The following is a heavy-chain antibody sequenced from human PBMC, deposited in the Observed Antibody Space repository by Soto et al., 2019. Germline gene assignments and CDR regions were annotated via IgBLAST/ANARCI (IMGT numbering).Heavy chain of an antibody. J-gene: IGHJ4*02. D-gene: IGHD7-27*01. V-gene: IGHV3-33*01. CDR2: IWYDGSNK. CDR3: ARGTNWGYDY. Sequence: QVQLVESGGGVVQPGRSLRLSCAASGFTFSSYGMHWVRQAPGKGLEGVAVIWYDGSNKYYADSVKGRFTISRDNSKNTLYLKMNSMRAEDTAVYYCARGTNWGYDYWGQGTLVTVSS. CDR1: GFTFSSYG.